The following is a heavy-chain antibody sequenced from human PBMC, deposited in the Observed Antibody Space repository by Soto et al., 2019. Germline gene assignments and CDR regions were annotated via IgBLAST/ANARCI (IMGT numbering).Heavy chain of an antibody. J-gene: IGHJ4*02. Sequence: ASVKVSCKASGYTFTRYYMHWVRQAPGQGLEWMGITNPSDDATSYAEKFQGRLTTTKDTSTSTVYMEMSSLRSEDTAVYYCARDLTREGDYYDRSGYYLDYWGQGTLVTVSS. D-gene: IGHD3-22*01. CDR2: TNPSDDAT. CDR1: GYTFTRYY. CDR3: ARDLTREGDYYDRSGYYLDY. V-gene: IGHV1-46*01.